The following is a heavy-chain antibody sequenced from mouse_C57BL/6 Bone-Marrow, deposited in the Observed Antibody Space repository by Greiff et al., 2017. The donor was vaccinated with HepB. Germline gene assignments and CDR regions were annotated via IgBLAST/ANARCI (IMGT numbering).Heavy chain of an antibody. Sequence: EVNVVESGGGLVQPGESLKLSCESNEYEFPSHDMSWVRKTPEKRLELVAAINSDGGSTYYPDTMARRFIISRDNTKKTLYLQMGSLMSEDTAVYYCARDGYDGRDFDYWGQGTTLTVSS. J-gene: IGHJ2*01. CDR2: INSDGGST. CDR3: ARDGYDGRDFDY. V-gene: IGHV5-2*01. D-gene: IGHD2-2*01. CDR1: EYEFPSHD.